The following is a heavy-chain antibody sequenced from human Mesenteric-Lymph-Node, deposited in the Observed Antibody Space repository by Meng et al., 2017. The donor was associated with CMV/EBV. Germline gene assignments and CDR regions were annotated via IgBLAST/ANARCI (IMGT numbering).Heavy chain of an antibody. CDR1: GASITSNDYY. D-gene: IGHD1-26*01. Sequence: GPLRPSCTVPGASITSNDYYWGCIRQPPGKGLEWIGTIFYDGSTSYNPSLKSRVTISVDTSKNPCSRKLSSVTAADTAVFYCAKFNPSRGSPPHWGQGTLVTVSS. J-gene: IGHJ1*01. CDR3: AKFNPSRGSPPH. V-gene: IGHV4-39*01. CDR2: IFYDGST.